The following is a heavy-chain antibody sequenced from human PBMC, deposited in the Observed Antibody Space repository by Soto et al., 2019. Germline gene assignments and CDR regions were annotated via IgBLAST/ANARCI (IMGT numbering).Heavy chain of an antibody. V-gene: IGHV1-2*04. Sequence: ASVKVSCKASGYTFTGYYMHWVRQAPGQGLEWMGWINPNSGGTNYAQKFQGWVTMTRDTSISTAYMELSRLRSDDTAVYYCARAYCSSTSCYAESDYYYHYGMDVWGQGTTVTVSS. CDR2: INPNSGGT. D-gene: IGHD2-2*01. J-gene: IGHJ6*02. CDR1: GYTFTGYY. CDR3: ARAYCSSTSCYAESDYYYHYGMDV.